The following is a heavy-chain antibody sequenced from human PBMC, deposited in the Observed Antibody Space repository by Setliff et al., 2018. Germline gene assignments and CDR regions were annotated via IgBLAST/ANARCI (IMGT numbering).Heavy chain of an antibody. Sequence: VASVKVSCKASGGTFNNYALSWVRQAPGQGLEWMGGIIPIFHSPNYAQSFQGRVAISADESTSSVFLELSSPRSEDTAVYYCARENLLTGPNAFDLWGPGTMVTVSS. CDR3: ARENLLTGPNAFDL. J-gene: IGHJ3*01. CDR2: IIPIFHSP. V-gene: IGHV1-69*13. CDR1: GGTFNNYA. D-gene: IGHD3-9*01.